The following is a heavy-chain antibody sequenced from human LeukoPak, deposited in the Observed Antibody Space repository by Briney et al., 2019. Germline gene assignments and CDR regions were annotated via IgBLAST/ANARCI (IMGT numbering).Heavy chain of an antibody. Sequence: SEILSLTCTVSGGSISSYYWSWIRQPPGKGLEWIGYIYNRGSNTNYNPSLKSRVTISVDTSKNQFSLKLRSVTAADTAVYYCARDRPGIAVAGDAFDIWGQGTMVTVSS. CDR2: IYNRGSNT. J-gene: IGHJ3*02. D-gene: IGHD6-19*01. CDR1: GGSISSYY. V-gene: IGHV4-59*01. CDR3: ARDRPGIAVAGDAFDI.